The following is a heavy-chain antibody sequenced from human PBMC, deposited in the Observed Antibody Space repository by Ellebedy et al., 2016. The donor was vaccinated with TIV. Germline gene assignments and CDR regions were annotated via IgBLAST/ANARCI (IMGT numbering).Heavy chain of an antibody. CDR3: ARHLSGYSVLIDY. CDR2: IYYSGST. Sequence: MPGGSLRLSCTVPGGSISSYYWSWIRQPPGKGLEWIGYIYYSGSTNYNPSLKSRVTISVDTSKNQFSLKLSSVTAADTAVYYCARHLSGYSVLIDYWGQGTLVTVSS. V-gene: IGHV4-59*08. D-gene: IGHD5-12*01. CDR1: GGSISSYY. J-gene: IGHJ4*02.